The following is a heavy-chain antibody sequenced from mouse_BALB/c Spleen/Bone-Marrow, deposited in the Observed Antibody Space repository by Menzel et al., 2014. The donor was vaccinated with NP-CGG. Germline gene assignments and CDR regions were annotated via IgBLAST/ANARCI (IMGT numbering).Heavy chain of an antibody. J-gene: IGHJ2*01. Sequence: EVQLQESGGGLVQPGGSLRLSCATSGFTFTDYYMNWVRQPPGKALEWLGFIRNKANGYTTEYSASVKGRFTISRDNSQSILYLQMNTLRAEDSATYYCARDKGGILFDYWGQGITLTVSS. D-gene: IGHD1-1*02. CDR3: ARDKGGILFDY. CDR2: IRNKANGYTT. CDR1: GFTFTDYY. V-gene: IGHV7-3*02.